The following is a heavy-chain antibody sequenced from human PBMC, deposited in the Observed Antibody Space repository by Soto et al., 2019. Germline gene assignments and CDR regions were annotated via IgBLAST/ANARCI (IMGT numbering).Heavy chain of an antibody. CDR2: ISAYNGNT. CDR1: GYTFTSYG. V-gene: IGHV1-18*01. CDR3: ARDGNGVGSIGGFRLYYYMDV. D-gene: IGHD1-1*01. J-gene: IGHJ6*03. Sequence: ASVKVSCKASGYTFTSYGISWVRQAPGQGLEWMGWISAYNGNTNYAQKLQGRVTMTTDTSTSTAYMELRSLRSDDTAVYYCARDGNGVGSIGGFRLYYYMDVWGKGTTVTVSS.